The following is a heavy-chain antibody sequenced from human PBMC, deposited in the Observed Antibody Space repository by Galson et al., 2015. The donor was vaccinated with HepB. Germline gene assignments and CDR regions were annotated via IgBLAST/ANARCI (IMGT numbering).Heavy chain of an antibody. CDR2: ISYDGSNK. V-gene: IGHV3-30-3*01. CDR1: GFTFSSYA. Sequence: SLRLSCAASGFTFSSYAMHWVRQAPGKGLEWVAVISYDGSNKYYADSVKGRFTISRDNSKNTLYLQVNSLRAEDTAVYYCARDQNYYDSSGSYYYYGMDVWGQGTTVTVSS. D-gene: IGHD3-22*01. CDR3: ARDQNYYDSSGSYYYYGMDV. J-gene: IGHJ6*02.